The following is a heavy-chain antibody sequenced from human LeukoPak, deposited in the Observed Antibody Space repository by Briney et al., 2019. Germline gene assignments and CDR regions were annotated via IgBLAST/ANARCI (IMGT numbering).Heavy chain of an antibody. Sequence: PGGSLRLSCAASGFTVSSNYRRWVRQAPGKGLEWVSVIYSGGSTYYADSVKGRFTISRDNSKNTLYLQMNSLRAEDTAVYYCARVDNWNDVSYYFDYWGQGTLVTVSS. CDR2: IYSGGST. V-gene: IGHV3-53*01. D-gene: IGHD1-20*01. CDR3: ARVDNWNDVSYYFDY. CDR1: GFTVSSNY. J-gene: IGHJ4*02.